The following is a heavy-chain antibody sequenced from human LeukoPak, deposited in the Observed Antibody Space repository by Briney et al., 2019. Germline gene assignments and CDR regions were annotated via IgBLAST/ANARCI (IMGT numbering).Heavy chain of an antibody. CDR3: ARGDRNLYYYGSGSYRRFDP. CDR2: ISYDGSNK. J-gene: IGHJ5*02. V-gene: IGHV3-30-3*01. D-gene: IGHD3-10*01. CDR1: GFTFSSYA. Sequence: PGRSLRLSCAASGFTFSSYAMHWVRQAPGKGLEWVAVISYDGSNKYYADSVKGRFTISRDNSKNTLYLQMNSLRAEDTAVYYCARGDRNLYYYGSGSYRRFDPWGQRTLVTVSS.